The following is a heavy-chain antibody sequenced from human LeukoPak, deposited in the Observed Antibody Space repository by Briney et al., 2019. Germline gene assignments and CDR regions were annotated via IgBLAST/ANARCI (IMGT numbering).Heavy chain of an antibody. Sequence: SVKVSCKASGGTFSSYAISWVRQAPGQGLEWMGGIIPIFGTANYAQKFQGRVTITADESTSTAYMELSSLRSEDTAVYYCAGVTHAGFWSGLGELPNHAFDIWGQGTMVTVSS. J-gene: IGHJ3*02. D-gene: IGHD3-3*01. CDR3: AGVTHAGFWSGLGELPNHAFDI. CDR2: IIPIFGTA. CDR1: GGTFSSYA. V-gene: IGHV1-69*01.